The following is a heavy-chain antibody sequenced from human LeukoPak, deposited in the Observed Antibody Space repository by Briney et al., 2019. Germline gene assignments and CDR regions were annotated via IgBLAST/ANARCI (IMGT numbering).Heavy chain of an antibody. CDR2: TYTGGNS. Sequence: GGSLRLSCAASGFTFRSYYMHWVRQAPGKGLEWVSVTYTGGNSYYADSVKGRFIISRDISKNTLYLQMNSLRAEDSALYYCARGGRGPAAVVAPRSFDIWGQGTMVTVSS. J-gene: IGHJ3*02. CDR3: ARGGRGPAAVVAPRSFDI. V-gene: IGHV3-53*01. D-gene: IGHD3-22*01. CDR1: GFTFRSYY.